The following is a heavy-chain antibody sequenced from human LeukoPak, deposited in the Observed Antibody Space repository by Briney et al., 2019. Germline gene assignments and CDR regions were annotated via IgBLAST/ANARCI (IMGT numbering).Heavy chain of an antibody. CDR3: ARTARYSSSSLVYAFDP. CDR2: IYYNGST. V-gene: IGHV4-39*07. D-gene: IGHD6-6*01. J-gene: IGHJ5*02. Sequence: SETLSLTCTVSGVSVSSKSYQWVWIRQPPGKGREWIGNIYYNGSTYYNPSLESRVTISVHTSENQFSLSMNSVTAADTAVYYCARTARYSSSSLVYAFDPWGQGTLVTVSS. CDR1: GVSVSSKSYQ.